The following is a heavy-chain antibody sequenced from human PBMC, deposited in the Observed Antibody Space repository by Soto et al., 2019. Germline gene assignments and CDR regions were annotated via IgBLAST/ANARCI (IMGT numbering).Heavy chain of an antibody. J-gene: IGHJ6*02. D-gene: IGHD6-13*01. CDR1: GGSISSGGYY. V-gene: IGHV4-31*03. CDR3: ARDPAVPIEQLDTYYYYGMDV. CDR2: IYYSGST. Sequence: PSETLSLTCTVSGGSISSGGYYWSWIRQHPGKGLEWIGYIYYSGSTYYNPSLKSRVTISVDTSKNQFSLKLSSVTAADTAVYYCARDPAVPIEQLDTYYYYGMDVWGQGTTVTVSS.